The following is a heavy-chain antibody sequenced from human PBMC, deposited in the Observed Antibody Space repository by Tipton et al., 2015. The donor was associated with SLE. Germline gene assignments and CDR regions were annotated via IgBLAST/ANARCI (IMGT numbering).Heavy chain of an antibody. J-gene: IGHJ3*02. CDR2: IYYSGGA. D-gene: IGHD3-16*01. CDR1: GGSIRGHY. CDR3: ARENYAESRGI. Sequence: TLSLTCTVSGGSIRGHYWTWIRQSPEKGLEWIGYIYYSGGANYNPSLKSRVAMSIDTSKNQFSLNLNSVTAADTAVYYCARENYAESRGIWGQGTMVTVSS. V-gene: IGHV4-59*11.